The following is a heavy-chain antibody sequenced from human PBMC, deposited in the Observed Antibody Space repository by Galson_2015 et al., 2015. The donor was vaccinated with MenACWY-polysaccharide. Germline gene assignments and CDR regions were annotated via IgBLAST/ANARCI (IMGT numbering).Heavy chain of an antibody. D-gene: IGHD4-17*01. V-gene: IGHV3-23*01. Sequence: SLRLSCAASGFTFSIYAMSWVRQAPGKGLEWVSGFGGGGQNTYCADSLEGRFTISRDNSKSTLYLQMNSLRAEDTAVYCCAKVGRAHGDFHYFDYWGQGTLVTVSS. CDR1: GFTFSIYA. CDR2: FGGGGQNT. J-gene: IGHJ4*02. CDR3: AKVGRAHGDFHYFDY.